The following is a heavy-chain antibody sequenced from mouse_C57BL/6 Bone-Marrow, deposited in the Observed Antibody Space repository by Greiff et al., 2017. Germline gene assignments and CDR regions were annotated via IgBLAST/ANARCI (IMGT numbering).Heavy chain of an antibody. D-gene: IGHD2-1*01. Sequence: QVQLQQPGAELVKPGASVKLSCKASGYTFTSYWMHWVKQRPGQGLEWIGMIHPNSGSTNYNEKFKSKATLTEDKSSSTAYMQLSSLTSEDSAVYYCARSTTDYAMDYWGQGTSVTVSS. J-gene: IGHJ4*01. CDR3: ARSTTDYAMDY. V-gene: IGHV1-64*01. CDR2: IHPNSGST. CDR1: GYTFTSYW.